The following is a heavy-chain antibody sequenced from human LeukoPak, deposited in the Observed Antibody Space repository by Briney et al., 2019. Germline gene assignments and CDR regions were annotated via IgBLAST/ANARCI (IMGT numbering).Heavy chain of an antibody. CDR1: GFTFSSYA. CDR2: IYYSGST. J-gene: IGHJ4*02. CDR3: ASLRERSYYARGFDY. Sequence: GSLRLSCAASGFTFSSYAMSWIRQPPGKGLEWMGYIYYSGSTNYNPSLKSRVTISVDTSKNQFSLKLSSVTAADTAVYHCASLRERSYYARGFDYWGRGTLVTVSS. D-gene: IGHD1-26*01. V-gene: IGHV4-59*08.